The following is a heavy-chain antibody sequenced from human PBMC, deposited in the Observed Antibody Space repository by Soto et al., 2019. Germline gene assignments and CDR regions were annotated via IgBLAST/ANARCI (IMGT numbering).Heavy chain of an antibody. CDR3: TRDDVHCNGGRRYGIPTAV. V-gene: IGHV3-66*01. Sequence: EVQLVESGGDLVQPGGSLRLSCAASGFTVSSKYMSWVRQAAGKGLQRVSLIQSGGSTYYAGSVKVRFTISRDYSENRLFLQMNSMRVADTAVYYCTRDDVHCNGGRRYGIPTAVWGKGTTVTV. CDR1: GFTVSSKY. CDR2: IQSGGST. J-gene: IGHJ6*03. D-gene: IGHD2-15*01.